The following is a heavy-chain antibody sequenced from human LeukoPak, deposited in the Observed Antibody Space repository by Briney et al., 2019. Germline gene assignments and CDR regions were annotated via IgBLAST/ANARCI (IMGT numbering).Heavy chain of an antibody. CDR1: GFSFSSYW. V-gene: IGHV3-21*01. Sequence: GGSLRLSCVASGFSFSSYWMAWVRQAPGKGLEWVSSISSSSSYIYYADSVKGRFTISRDNAKNSLYLQMNSLRAEDTAVYYCARGVRSRELRVYYFDYWGQGTLVTVSS. CDR2: ISSSSSYI. D-gene: IGHD1-26*01. CDR3: ARGVRSRELRVYYFDY. J-gene: IGHJ4*02.